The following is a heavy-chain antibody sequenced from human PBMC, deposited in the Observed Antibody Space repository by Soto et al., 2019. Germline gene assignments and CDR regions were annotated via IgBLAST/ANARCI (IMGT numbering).Heavy chain of an antibody. CDR1: GGTFSSYA. D-gene: IGHD2-8*01. CDR2: IIPIFGTA. V-gene: IGHV1-69*13. CDR3: ARAVVLMVYAIPTEYYYYYYGMDV. J-gene: IGHJ6*02. Sequence: ASVKVSCKVSGGTFSSYAISWVRQAPGQGLEWMGGIIPIFGTANYAQKFQGRVTITADESTSTAYMELSSLRSEDTAVYYCARAVVLMVYAIPTEYYYYYYGMDVWGQGTTVTVSS.